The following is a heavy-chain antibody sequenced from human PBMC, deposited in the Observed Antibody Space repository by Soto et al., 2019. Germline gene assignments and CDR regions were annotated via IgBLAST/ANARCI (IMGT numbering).Heavy chain of an antibody. CDR1: GFILSNYA. J-gene: IGHJ4*02. CDR2: LSKDGANE. Sequence: EVQLLESGGDLVQPGGSLRLSCEASGFILSNYAMNWVRQAPGKGLEWVSTLSKDGANEHYADSVRGRFTVSRDGSKNTLYKHMNSVRAEVNDLYYCDKDVSTCAADYGGQGTHVTVSS. D-gene: IGHD1-26*01. V-gene: IGHV3-23*01. CDR3: DKDVSTCAADY.